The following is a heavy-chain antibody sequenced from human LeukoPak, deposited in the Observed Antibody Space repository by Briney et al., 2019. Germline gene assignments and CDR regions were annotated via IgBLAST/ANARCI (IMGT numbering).Heavy chain of an antibody. V-gene: IGHV3-7*01. D-gene: IGHD6-13*01. Sequence: PGGSLRLSCAASGFTFSSYWMSWVRQAPGKGLEWVANIKQDGSEKYYVDSVKGRFTISRDNAKNSLYLQMNSLRAEDTAVYYCARRVEQQLMSVDYWGQGTLVTVSS. CDR1: GFTFSSYW. J-gene: IGHJ4*02. CDR3: ARRVEQQLMSVDY. CDR2: IKQDGSEK.